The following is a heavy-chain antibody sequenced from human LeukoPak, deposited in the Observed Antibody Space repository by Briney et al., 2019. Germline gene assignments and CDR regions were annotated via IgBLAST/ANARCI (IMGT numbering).Heavy chain of an antibody. CDR1: GYSFTSYW. Sequence: KHGASLKISCKGSGYSFTSYWIGWVRQLPGKGLEWMGIIYPGDSDTRYSPSFQGQVTISADKSISTAYLQWSSLKASDTAMYYCARHPVYAIGWFDPWGQGTLVTVSS. D-gene: IGHD2-8*01. V-gene: IGHV5-51*01. CDR3: ARHPVYAIGWFDP. CDR2: IYPGDSDT. J-gene: IGHJ5*02.